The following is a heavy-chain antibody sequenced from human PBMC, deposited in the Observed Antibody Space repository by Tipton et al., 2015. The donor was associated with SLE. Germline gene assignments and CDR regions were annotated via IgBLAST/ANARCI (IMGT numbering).Heavy chain of an antibody. CDR1: GGSISSYY. D-gene: IGHD6-6*01. V-gene: IGHV4-4*08. Sequence: TLSLTCTVSGGSISSYYWSWIRQPPGKGLEWIGYIYTSGSTNYNPSLQRRVTISVDTSKNQFSLKLSSVTAADTAVYYCARGGAARPHYYYMDVWGKGTTVTVSS. CDR3: ARGGAARPHYYYMDV. CDR2: IYTSGST. J-gene: IGHJ6*03.